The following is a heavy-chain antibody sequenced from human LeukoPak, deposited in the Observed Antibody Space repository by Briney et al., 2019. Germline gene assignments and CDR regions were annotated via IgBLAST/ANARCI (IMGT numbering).Heavy chain of an antibody. Sequence: GGSLRLSCAASGFTFSAYSMNWVRQAPGKGLEWVSYISGSTGTIYYADSVKGRFTISRDNAENALYLQMSSLRVEDTAVYYCARDLTTLFYNWFDPWGQGTLVTVSS. CDR3: ARDLTTLFYNWFDP. CDR1: GFTFSAYS. J-gene: IGHJ5*02. D-gene: IGHD4-17*01. V-gene: IGHV3-48*01. CDR2: ISGSTGTI.